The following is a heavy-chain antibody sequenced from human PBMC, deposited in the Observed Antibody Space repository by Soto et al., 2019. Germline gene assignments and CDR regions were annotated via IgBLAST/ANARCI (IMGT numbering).Heavy chain of an antibody. V-gene: IGHV5-51*01. CDR3: ARHFFYDSRGKRTYYFDY. J-gene: IGHJ4*02. CDR1: GYSFTNYW. Sequence: PGESLKISCKGSGYSFTNYWIGWVRQMPGKGLEWMGIIYPGDSDTRYNSSFQGQVTISADKSISTAYLQWSSLKASDTAMYYCARHFFYDSRGKRTYYFDYWGQGALGTGSS. CDR2: IYPGDSDT. D-gene: IGHD3-22*01.